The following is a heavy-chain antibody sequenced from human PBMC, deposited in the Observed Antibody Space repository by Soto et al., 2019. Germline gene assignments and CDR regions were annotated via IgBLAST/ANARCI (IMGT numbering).Heavy chain of an antibody. CDR1: GGSISSSNYY. CDR3: ARRTRTYDVLTGYSGHFDS. J-gene: IGHJ4*02. Sequence: SETLSLTCTVSGGSISSSNYYWGWIRQPPGKGLEWIGSVYYSGSTYYNPSLKSRITLSVDTSKNQFSLKLTSVTAADTAVYYCARRTRTYDVLTGYSGHFDSWGLGTLVTVPS. V-gene: IGHV4-39*01. D-gene: IGHD3-9*01. CDR2: VYYSGST.